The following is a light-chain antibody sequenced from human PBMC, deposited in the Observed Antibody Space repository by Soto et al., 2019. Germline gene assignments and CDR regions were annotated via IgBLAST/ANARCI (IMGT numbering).Light chain of an antibody. J-gene: IGLJ2*01. CDR1: SSNIGAGYD. Sequence: QSVLTQPPSVSGAPGQRVTISCTGSSSNIGAGYDVHWYQQLPGTAPKLLIYGNIIRPSGVPDRFSGSKSGTSASLAITGLQAEDEAEYYCQSYDSSLSGSVFGGGTKVTVL. CDR2: GNI. CDR3: QSYDSSLSGSV. V-gene: IGLV1-40*01.